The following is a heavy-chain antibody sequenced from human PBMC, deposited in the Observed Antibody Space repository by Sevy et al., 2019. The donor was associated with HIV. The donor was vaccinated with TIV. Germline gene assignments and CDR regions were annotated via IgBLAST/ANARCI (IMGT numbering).Heavy chain of an antibody. Sequence: GGSLRLSCAASGFTFSSYAMSWVRQAPGKGLEWVSAISGSGGSTYYADSVKGRFTISRDNSKNTLYLQMNSPRAEDTAVYYCAKVVTMIVVVTNDAFDIWGQGTMVTVSS. CDR1: GFTFSSYA. CDR2: ISGSGGST. J-gene: IGHJ3*02. CDR3: AKVVTMIVVVTNDAFDI. D-gene: IGHD3-22*01. V-gene: IGHV3-23*01.